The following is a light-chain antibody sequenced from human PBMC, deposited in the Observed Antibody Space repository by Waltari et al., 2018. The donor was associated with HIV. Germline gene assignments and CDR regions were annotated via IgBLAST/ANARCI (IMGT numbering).Light chain of an antibody. CDR3: QQTYNSIT. CDR2: GSS. Sequence: QMTQSPSSLSESVGDRVTITCRASQSISSYLNWYHQKPGEAPKLLIYGSSSLQSGVPPRFSGSGSGTDFTLTISSLQREDFGTYYCQQTYNSITFGQGTRLEIK. V-gene: IGKV1-39*01. J-gene: IGKJ5*01. CDR1: QSISSY.